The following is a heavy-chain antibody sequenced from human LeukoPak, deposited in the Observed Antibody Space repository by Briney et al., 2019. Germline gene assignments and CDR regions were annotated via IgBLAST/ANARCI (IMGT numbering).Heavy chain of an antibody. J-gene: IGHJ4*02. V-gene: IGHV3-30-3*01. Sequence: GGSLRLSCAASGFTFSSYAMHWVRQAPGKGLEWVAVISYDGSNKYYADSVKGRFTISRDNAKNSLYLQMNSLRAEDTAVYYCARVENFYCSGGSCTGYWGQGTLVTVSS. CDR3: ARVENFYCSGGSCTGY. D-gene: IGHD2-15*01. CDR1: GFTFSSYA. CDR2: ISYDGSNK.